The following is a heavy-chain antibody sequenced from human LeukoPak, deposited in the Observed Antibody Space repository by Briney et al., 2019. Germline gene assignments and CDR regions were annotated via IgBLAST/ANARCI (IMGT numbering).Heavy chain of an antibody. CDR1: GFTFSSHA. D-gene: IGHD1-26*01. Sequence: GGSLRLSCAASGFTFSSHAMTWVRQAPGKGLEWVSYISSSGSTIYYADSVKGRFTISRDNAKNSLYLQMNSLRAEDTGLYYCAKAGGELLLPPSDYWGQGTLVTVSS. CDR3: AKAGGELLLPPSDY. J-gene: IGHJ4*02. CDR2: ISSSGSTI. V-gene: IGHV3-48*03.